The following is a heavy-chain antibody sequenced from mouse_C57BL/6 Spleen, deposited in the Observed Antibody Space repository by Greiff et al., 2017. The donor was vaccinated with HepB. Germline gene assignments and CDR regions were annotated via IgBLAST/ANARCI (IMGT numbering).Heavy chain of an antibody. Sequence: QVQLQQSGPELVKPGASVKISYKASGYAFSSSWMNWVKQRPGKGLEWIGRIYPGDGDTNYNGKFKGKATLTAVKSSSTAYMQLSSLTSEDSAVYFCARDGYYLYWGQGTTLTVSS. V-gene: IGHV1-82*01. CDR3: ARDGYYLY. CDR1: GYAFSSSW. J-gene: IGHJ2*01. CDR2: IYPGDGDT. D-gene: IGHD2-3*01.